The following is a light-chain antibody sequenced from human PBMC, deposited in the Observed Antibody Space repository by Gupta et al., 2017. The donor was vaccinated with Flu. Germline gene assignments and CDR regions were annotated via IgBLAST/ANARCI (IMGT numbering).Light chain of an antibody. J-gene: IGKJ2*01. Sequence: DIVMTQSPATLSVSPGDRATLSCRASQSVSSNLAWYQQKPGQAPRLLIYGASTRATGIPARLSGSGSGTEFTLTISSLQSEDFAVDYCQQYKNWTPLYTFGQGTKLEIK. V-gene: IGKV3-15*01. CDR2: GAS. CDR1: QSVSSN. CDR3: QQYKNWTPLYT.